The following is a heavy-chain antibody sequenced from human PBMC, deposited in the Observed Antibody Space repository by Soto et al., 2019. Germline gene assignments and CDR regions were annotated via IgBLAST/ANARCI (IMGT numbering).Heavy chain of an antibody. Sequence: GGSLRLSCAASGFTFSGYWMSWVRQAPGKGLEWVANIKQDGSEKYYVDSVKGRFTISRDNAKNSLYLQMNSLRAEDTAVYYCARDSYYDFWSGYLQIYYYYGMDVWGQGTTVTVSS. V-gene: IGHV3-7*03. CDR3: ARDSYYDFWSGYLQIYYYYGMDV. CDR2: IKQDGSEK. D-gene: IGHD3-3*01. J-gene: IGHJ6*02. CDR1: GFTFSGYW.